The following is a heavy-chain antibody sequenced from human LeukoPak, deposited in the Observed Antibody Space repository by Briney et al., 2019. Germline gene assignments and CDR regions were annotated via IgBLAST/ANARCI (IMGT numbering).Heavy chain of an antibody. V-gene: IGHV3-33*06. J-gene: IGHJ4*02. CDR2: IWYDGSNK. Sequence: GRSLRLSCAASGFTFSSYGMHWVRQAPGKGLEWVAVIWYDGSNKYYADSVKGRFTISRDNSKNTLYLQINGLRAEDTAVYYCAKWGDYDVLTGYYVSDYWGQGTLVTVSS. CDR1: GFTFSSYG. D-gene: IGHD3-9*01. CDR3: AKWGDYDVLTGYYVSDY.